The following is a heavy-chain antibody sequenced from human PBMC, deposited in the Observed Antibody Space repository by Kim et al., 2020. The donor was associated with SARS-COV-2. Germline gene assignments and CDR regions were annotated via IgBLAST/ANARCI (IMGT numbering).Heavy chain of an antibody. CDR1: GFTFSSYG. Sequence: GGSLRLSCAASGFTFSSYGMHWVRQAPGKGLEWVAVIWYDGSNKYYADSVKGRFTISRDNSKNTLYLQMNSLRAEDTAVYYCARFGGYYYYGMDVWGQGTTVTVSS. CDR2: IWYDGSNK. D-gene: IGHD3-16*01. CDR3: ARFGGYYYYGMDV. J-gene: IGHJ6*02. V-gene: IGHV3-33*01.